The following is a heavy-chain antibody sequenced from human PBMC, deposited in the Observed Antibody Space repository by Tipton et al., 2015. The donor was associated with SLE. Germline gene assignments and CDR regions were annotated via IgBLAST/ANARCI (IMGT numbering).Heavy chain of an antibody. V-gene: IGHV4-59*08. Sequence: TLSLTCTVSTDSISDHYWSWIRQPPGKGLEWIGFVYYTGDTYYNPSLKSRVTISVDTSKNQFSLKLSSVTAADTAVYYCARQDSSGPDYWGQGTLVTVSS. CDR1: TDSISDHY. CDR2: VYYTGDT. CDR3: ARQDSSGPDY. J-gene: IGHJ4*02. D-gene: IGHD6-19*01.